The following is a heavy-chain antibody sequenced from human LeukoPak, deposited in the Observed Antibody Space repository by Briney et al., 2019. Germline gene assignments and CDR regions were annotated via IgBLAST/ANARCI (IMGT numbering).Heavy chain of an antibody. D-gene: IGHD3-3*01. Sequence: SETLSLTCTVSGGSISSSSYYWGWIRQPPGKGLEWIGSIYYSGSTYYNPSLKSRVTISVDTSKNQFSLKLSSVTAADTAVYYCARVTIFGVGRRVDYWGQGTLVTVSS. CDR2: IYYSGST. V-gene: IGHV4-39*01. J-gene: IGHJ4*02. CDR3: ARVTIFGVGRRVDY. CDR1: GGSISSSSYY.